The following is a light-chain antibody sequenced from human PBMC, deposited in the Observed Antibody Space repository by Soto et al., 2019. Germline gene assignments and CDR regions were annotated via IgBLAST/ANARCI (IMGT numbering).Light chain of an antibody. CDR2: KAS. CDR3: EQYKTDAT. CDR1: QTISSW. Sequence: DIQMTQSPSTLSGSVGDRVTITCRASQTISSWLAWYQQKPGKAPKLLIYKASTLKSGVPSRFSGSGSGTEFTLTITNLQPDDFATYYCEQYKTDATFGGGTKVDIK. J-gene: IGKJ4*01. V-gene: IGKV1-5*03.